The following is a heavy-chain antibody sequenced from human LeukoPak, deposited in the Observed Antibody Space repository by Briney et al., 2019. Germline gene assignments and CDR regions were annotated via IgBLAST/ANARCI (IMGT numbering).Heavy chain of an antibody. V-gene: IGHV3-48*03. CDR1: GFTFSSYE. CDR3: ARGYYSDTTGYNPLDH. CDR2: ISSSGSSM. Sequence: GGSLRLSCAASGFTFSSYEMNWVRQALGKGLEWISYISSSGSSMSYADSVKGRFTISRDNAKNSMYLQMTSLRAGDAAVYYCARGYYSDTTGYNPLDHWGQGTLVTVSS. D-gene: IGHD3-22*01. J-gene: IGHJ4*02.